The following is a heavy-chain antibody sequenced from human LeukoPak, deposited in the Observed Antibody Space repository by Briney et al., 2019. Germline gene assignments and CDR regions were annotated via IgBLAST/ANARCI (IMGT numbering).Heavy chain of an antibody. V-gene: IGHV3-23*01. J-gene: IGHJ4*02. CDR3: AKDMQRKSSGY. D-gene: IGHD2-2*01. CDR2: ISGSGGST. Sequence: GGSLRLSCAASGFTFSSYAMSWVRQAPGKGLEGVSDISGSGGSTYYADSVKGRFTISRDNSKNTLYLQMNSLRAEDTAVYYCAKDMQRKSSGYWGQGTLVTVSS. CDR1: GFTFSSYA.